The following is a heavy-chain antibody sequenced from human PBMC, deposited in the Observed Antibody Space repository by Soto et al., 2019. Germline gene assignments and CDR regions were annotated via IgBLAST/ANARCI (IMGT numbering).Heavy chain of an antibody. V-gene: IGHV3-23*01. J-gene: IGHJ4*02. CDR3: AKDRIVVVPAATAFDY. CDR2: ISGSGGST. D-gene: IGHD2-2*01. CDR1: GFTFSSYA. Sequence: GGSLRLSCAASGFTFSSYALSWVRQAPGKGLEWVSAISGSGGSTYYADSVKGRFTISRDNSKNTLYLQMNSLRAEDTAVYYCAKDRIVVVPAATAFDYWGQGTLVTVSS.